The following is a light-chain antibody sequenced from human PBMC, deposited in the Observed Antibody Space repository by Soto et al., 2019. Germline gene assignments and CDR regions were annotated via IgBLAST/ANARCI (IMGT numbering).Light chain of an antibody. Sequence: EIVMTQSPATLSVSPGERATLSCRASQGVSILLAWYQQTPGQAPRLLIPGATTRATGIPARFSGSGSGTEFTLSISSLQSEDFAVYYCQQYNNWPRTFGQGTKV. CDR2: GAT. J-gene: IGKJ1*01. CDR1: QGVSIL. V-gene: IGKV3-15*01. CDR3: QQYNNWPRT.